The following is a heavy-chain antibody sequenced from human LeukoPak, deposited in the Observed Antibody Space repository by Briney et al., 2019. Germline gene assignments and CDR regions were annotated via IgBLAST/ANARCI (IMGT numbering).Heavy chain of an antibody. D-gene: IGHD2-2*01. J-gene: IGHJ6*03. CDR3: ARIGYCSSTSCYPYYMDV. CDR2: ISAYNGNT. CDR1: GYTFTSYG. Sequence: ASVKVSCKASGYTFTSYGISWVRQAPGQGLEWMGWISAYNGNTNYAQKLQGRVTMTTDTSTSTAYMELRRLRSEATAVYYCARIGYCSSTSCYPYYMDVWGKGTTVTVSS. V-gene: IGHV1-18*01.